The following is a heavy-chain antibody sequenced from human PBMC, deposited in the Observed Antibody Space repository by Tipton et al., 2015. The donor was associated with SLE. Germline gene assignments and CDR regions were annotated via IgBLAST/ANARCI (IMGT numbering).Heavy chain of an antibody. CDR3: ARGAPREKEYYYYYMDV. V-gene: IGHV4-39*07. CDR1: DGSITSRDDY. Sequence: TLSLTCTVSDGSITSRDDYWGWIRQSPGKGLEWIGSISFSGRTNYNPSLKSRVTISVDTSKNQFSLKLSSVTAADTAVYYCARGAPREKEYYYYYMDVWGKGTTVTVSS. J-gene: IGHJ6*03. CDR2: ISFSGRT.